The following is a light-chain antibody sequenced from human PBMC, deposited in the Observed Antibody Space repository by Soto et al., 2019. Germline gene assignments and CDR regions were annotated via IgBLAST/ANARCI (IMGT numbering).Light chain of an antibody. CDR1: QGISTY. CDR3: QQLNSYPLT. V-gene: IGKV1-9*01. J-gene: IGKJ4*01. CDR2: AAS. Sequence: IQLTQSPSSLSASVGDRVTITCRASQGISTYLAWYKQKPGKAPKFLIYAASPLQSGVTSRFSGSGSGTDFPLTISSLQPEDFATYYCQQLNSYPLTCGGGTKVEIK.